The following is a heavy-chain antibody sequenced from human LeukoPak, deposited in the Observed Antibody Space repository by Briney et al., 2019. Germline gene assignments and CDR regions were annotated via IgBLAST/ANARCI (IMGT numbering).Heavy chain of an antibody. CDR2: IIPIFGTA. CDR3: ARDAQFTEVVPAAKLNYMDV. D-gene: IGHD2-2*01. V-gene: IGHV1-69*01. Sequence: ASVRVSCKASGGTFSSYAISWVRQAPGQGLEWMGGIIPIFGTANYAQKFQGRVTITADESTSTAYMELSSLRSDDTAIYYCARDAQFTEVVPAAKLNYMDVWGKGTTVTVS. J-gene: IGHJ6*03. CDR1: GGTFSSYA.